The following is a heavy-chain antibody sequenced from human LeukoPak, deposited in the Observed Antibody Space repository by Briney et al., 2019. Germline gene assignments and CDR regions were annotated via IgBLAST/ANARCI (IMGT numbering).Heavy chain of an antibody. Sequence: GGSLRLSCAASGFTFSSYGMHWVRQAPGKGLVWVSRINSDGSSTSYADSVKGRFTISRDNSKNTLYLQMNSLRAEDTAVYYCAKDRYYYDSSGYYYFDYWGQGTLVTVSS. CDR3: AKDRYYYDSSGYYYFDY. CDR1: GFTFSSYG. J-gene: IGHJ4*02. V-gene: IGHV3-74*01. D-gene: IGHD3-22*01. CDR2: INSDGSST.